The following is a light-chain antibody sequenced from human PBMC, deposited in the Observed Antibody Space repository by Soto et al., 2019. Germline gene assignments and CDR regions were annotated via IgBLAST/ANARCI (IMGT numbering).Light chain of an antibody. CDR3: QQYSSSPWT. J-gene: IGKJ1*01. CDR1: QTVLYSSNNKSF. CDR2: WAS. Sequence: DIVMTQSPDSLAVSLGERATINCKSSQTVLYSSNNKSFLAWYQQKPGQPPKLLIYWASTRESGVPDRFSGSGSGTDFTLTISSLQAEDVAVYYCQQYSSSPWTFGQGTKVEIK. V-gene: IGKV4-1*01.